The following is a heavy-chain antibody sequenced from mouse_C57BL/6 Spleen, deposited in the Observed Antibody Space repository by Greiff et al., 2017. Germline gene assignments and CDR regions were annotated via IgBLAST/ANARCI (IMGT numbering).Heavy chain of an antibody. CDR3: ARDLLLRSRYAC. V-gene: IGHV1-69*01. CDR2: IDPADSYP. D-gene: IGHD1-1*01. Sequence: QVQLQQPGAELVMPGASVKLSCKASGYTFTSYWMHWVKQRPGQGLEWIGEIDPADSYPNYNQKFKGKSTLTVDTSSSTAYMQLSSLTSEDSAVYYCARDLLLRSRYACWGHGTLVTVSA. CDR1: GYTFTSYW. J-gene: IGHJ3*01.